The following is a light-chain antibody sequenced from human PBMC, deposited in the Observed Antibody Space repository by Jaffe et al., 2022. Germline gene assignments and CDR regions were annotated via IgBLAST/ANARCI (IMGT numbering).Light chain of an antibody. CDR2: GVS. CDR3: CSYAGTSWV. CDR1: SSDVGGYNY. V-gene: IGLV2-11*01. Sequence: QSALTQPRSVSGSPGHSVTISCTGTSSDVGGYNYVSWYQQHPGKAPKLMIYGVSKRPSGVPDRFSGSKSGNTASLTISGLQAEDEADYYCCSYAGTSWVFGGGTKLTVL. J-gene: IGLJ3*02.